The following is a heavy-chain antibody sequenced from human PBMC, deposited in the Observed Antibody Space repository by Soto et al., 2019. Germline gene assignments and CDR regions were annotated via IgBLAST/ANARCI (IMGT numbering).Heavy chain of an antibody. CDR2: ISYDGSNK. J-gene: IGHJ4*02. Sequence: GSLRLSCAASGFSFSSYAMHWVRQAPGKGLEWVAVISYDGSNKYYADSVKGRFTISRDNSKNTLYLQMNSLRAEDTAVYYCTRDQPEMAFDYWGQGTLVTVSS. CDR3: TRDQPEMAFDY. CDR1: GFSFSSYA. V-gene: IGHV3-30-3*01.